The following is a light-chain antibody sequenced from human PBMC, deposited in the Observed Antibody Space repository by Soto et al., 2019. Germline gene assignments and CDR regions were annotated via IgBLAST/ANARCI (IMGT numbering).Light chain of an antibody. CDR3: QQLNDYPIT. J-gene: IGKJ5*01. Sequence: IQLTQSPSSLSASVGDRVTITCRASQGSSRYLAWYQQKPGKAPKVLISAASTLQSGVPSRFSGSGSGTDFTRTISSLQPEDFATYYCQQLNDYPITFGQGTRLEIK. CDR1: QGSSRY. V-gene: IGKV1-9*01. CDR2: AAS.